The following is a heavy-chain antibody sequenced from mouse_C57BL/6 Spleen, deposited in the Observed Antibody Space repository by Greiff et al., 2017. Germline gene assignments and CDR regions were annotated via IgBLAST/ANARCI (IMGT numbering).Heavy chain of an antibody. D-gene: IGHD2-4*01. CDR1: GYTFTSYW. V-gene: IGHV1-64*01. CDR3: ARSSYDYDDYAMDD. Sequence: VQLQQPGAELVKPGASVKLSCKASGYTFTSYWMHWVKQRPGQGLEWIGMIHPNSGSTNYNEKFKSKATLTVDKSSSTAYMQLSSLTSEDSAVYYCARSSYDYDDYAMDDWGQGTSVTVSS. J-gene: IGHJ4*01. CDR2: IHPNSGST.